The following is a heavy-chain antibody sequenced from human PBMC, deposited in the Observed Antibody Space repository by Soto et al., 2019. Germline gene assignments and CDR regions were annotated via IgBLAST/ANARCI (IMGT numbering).Heavy chain of an antibody. CDR1: GFTFSNSA. CDR2: IVVGSGNT. V-gene: IGHV1-58*02. CDR3: AANVLGATVALDY. J-gene: IGHJ4*02. D-gene: IGHD2-8*02. Sequence: SVKVSCKASGFTFSNSAMQWVREARGQRLEWIGWIVVGSGNTDYAQKFQERVTMTRDMSTSTGYMELSSLRSEDTAVYYCAANVLGATVALDYWGQGTVVTVSS.